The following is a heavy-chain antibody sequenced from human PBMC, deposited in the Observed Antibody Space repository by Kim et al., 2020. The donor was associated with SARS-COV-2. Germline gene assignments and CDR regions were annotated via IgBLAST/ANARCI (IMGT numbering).Heavy chain of an antibody. D-gene: IGHD3-3*01. J-gene: IGHJ4*02. Sequence: SVKGRFTISRDNSKNTLYLQMNSLRAEDTAVYYCAKGGYVLRFLEWSNDYWGQGTLVTVSS. CDR3: AKGGYVLRFLEWSNDY. V-gene: IGHV3-23*01.